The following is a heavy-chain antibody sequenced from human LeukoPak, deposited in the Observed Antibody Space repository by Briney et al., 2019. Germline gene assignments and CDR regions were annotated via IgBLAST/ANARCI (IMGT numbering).Heavy chain of an antibody. Sequence: GGSLRLSCAASGFTVSSKYISWVRQAPGKGLEWVSVIYSGGSTYYADSVKGRFTISRDNSKNTLYLQMNSLRAEDTAVYYCARVTYYDFWIDYWGQGTLVTVSS. J-gene: IGHJ4*02. V-gene: IGHV3-53*01. D-gene: IGHD3-3*01. CDR3: ARVTYYDFWIDY. CDR2: IYSGGST. CDR1: GFTVSSKY.